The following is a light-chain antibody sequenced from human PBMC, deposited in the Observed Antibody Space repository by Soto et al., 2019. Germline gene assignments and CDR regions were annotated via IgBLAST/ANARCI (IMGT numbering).Light chain of an antibody. CDR3: QQYKNWPLT. CDR1: QSVSSN. J-gene: IGKJ4*01. CDR2: GAS. V-gene: IGKV3-15*01. Sequence: EIVMTQSPATLSVSPGGRATLSCRASQSVSSNLAWYQQKPGQAPRLLIYGASTRATGFPARFSGSGSGTEFTLTIRSLQSEDFAVYYCQQYKNWPLTFGGGTRVESK.